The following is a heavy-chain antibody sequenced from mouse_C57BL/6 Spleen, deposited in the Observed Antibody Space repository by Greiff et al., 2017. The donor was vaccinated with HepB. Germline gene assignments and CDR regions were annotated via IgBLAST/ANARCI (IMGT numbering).Heavy chain of an antibody. CDR2: INPNNGGT. V-gene: IGHV1-22*01. Sequence: VQLKQSGPELVKPGASVKMSCKASGYTFTDYNMHWVKQSHGKSLEWIGYINPNNGGTSYNQKFKGKATLTVNKSSSTAYMELRSLTSEDSAVYYCAGYGNYDPHWYFDVWGTGTTVTVSS. J-gene: IGHJ1*03. CDR1: GYTFTDYN. D-gene: IGHD2-1*01. CDR3: AGYGNYDPHWYFDV.